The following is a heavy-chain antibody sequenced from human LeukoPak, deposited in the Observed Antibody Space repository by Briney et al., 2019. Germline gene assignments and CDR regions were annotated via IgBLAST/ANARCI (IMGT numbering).Heavy chain of an antibody. V-gene: IGHV4-31*03. CDR2: IYYSGST. CDR1: GGSISSGGYY. Sequence: EASQTLSLTCTVSGGSISSGGYYWSWIRQHPGKGLEWIGHIYYSGSTYYNASLKSRVSISIDTSKNQFSLKLTSVTAADTAVYYCARGPYDFWSGPCCGMDVWGQGTTVTVSS. CDR3: ARGPYDFWSGPCCGMDV. J-gene: IGHJ6*02. D-gene: IGHD3-3*01.